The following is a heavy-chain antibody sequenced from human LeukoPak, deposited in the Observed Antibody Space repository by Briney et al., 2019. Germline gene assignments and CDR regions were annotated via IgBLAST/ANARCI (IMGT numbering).Heavy chain of an antibody. CDR2: ISGSGGST. CDR1: RFTFSSYA. CDR3: AKRRSGWNNY. V-gene: IGHV3-23*01. Sequence: GRSLRLSCAASRFTFSSYAMSWVRQAPGKGLEWVSAISGSGGSTYYADSVKGRFTISRDNSKNTLYLQMNSLRAEDTAVYYCAKRRSGWNNYWGQGTLVTVSS. J-gene: IGHJ4*02. D-gene: IGHD6-19*01.